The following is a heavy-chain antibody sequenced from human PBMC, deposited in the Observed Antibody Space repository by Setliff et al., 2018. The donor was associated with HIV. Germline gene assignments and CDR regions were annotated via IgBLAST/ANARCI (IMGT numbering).Heavy chain of an antibody. CDR3: TRDLTLFKL. V-gene: IGHV3-23*01. Sequence: PGGSLRLSCAASGFTFSAYAMTWVRQAPGKGLDWVSSIITNGGTTFYADSVKGRFAISRDDSSNMLYLEMNSLRAEDTALYYCTRDLTLFKLWGQGTLVTVSS. CDR1: GFTFSAYA. J-gene: IGHJ4*02. CDR2: IITNGGTT.